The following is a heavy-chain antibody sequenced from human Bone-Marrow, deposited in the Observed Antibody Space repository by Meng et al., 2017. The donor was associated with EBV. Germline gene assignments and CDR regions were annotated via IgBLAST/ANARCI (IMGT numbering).Heavy chain of an antibody. CDR3: TKAAVAGDEYFQH. J-gene: IGHJ1*01. Sequence: QVLLVESGGGLVKAGGSLRLSCAASKFTFSDYYMSWIRQAPGKGPEWVSYISDSGTTIYYADSVKGRFTISRDNAKNSLYLQMDSLRAEDTAVYYCTKAAVAGDEYFQHWGQGTLVTVSS. D-gene: IGHD6-19*01. V-gene: IGHV3-11*01. CDR2: ISDSGTTI. CDR1: KFTFSDYY.